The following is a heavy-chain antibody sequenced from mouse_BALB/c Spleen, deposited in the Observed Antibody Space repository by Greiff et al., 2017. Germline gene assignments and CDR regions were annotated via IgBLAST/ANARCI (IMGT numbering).Heavy chain of an antibody. Sequence: VQLQQSGAELVKPGASVKLSCTASGFNIKDTYMHWVKQRPEQGLEWIGRIDPANGNTKYDPKFQGKATITADTSSNTAYLQLSSLTSEDTAVYYCARWSGTWYFDVWGAGTTVTVSS. CDR1: GFNIKDTY. D-gene: IGHD3-3*01. CDR2: IDPANGNT. CDR3: ARWSGTWYFDV. J-gene: IGHJ1*01. V-gene: IGHV14-3*02.